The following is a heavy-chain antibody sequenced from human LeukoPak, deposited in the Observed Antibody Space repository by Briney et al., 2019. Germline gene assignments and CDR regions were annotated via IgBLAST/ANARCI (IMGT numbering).Heavy chain of an antibody. V-gene: IGHV4-34*01. Sequence: KPSETLSLTCAVYGGSFSGYYWSWIRQPPGKGLEWIGEINHSGSTNYNPSLKSRVTISVDTSKNQFSLKLSSVTAADTAVYYCARGPMGPIDSSGYPFDYWGQGTLVTVSS. D-gene: IGHD3-22*01. CDR1: GGSFSGYY. J-gene: IGHJ4*02. CDR3: ARGPMGPIDSSGYPFDY. CDR2: INHSGST.